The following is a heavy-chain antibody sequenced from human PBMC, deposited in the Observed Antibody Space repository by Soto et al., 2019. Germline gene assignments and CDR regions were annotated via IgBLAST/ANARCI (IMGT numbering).Heavy chain of an antibody. CDR3: ARVVDNLFDP. D-gene: IGHD3-10*01. V-gene: IGHV4-59*01. Sequence: SETLSLTCTVSGGSITSYYWSWIRQPPGKGLEWIGKIYYSGSSNYNPSLKSRVSMSVSTSRNQFSLKLTSLTAADTAVYYCARVVDNLFDPWGQGTLVTVSS. J-gene: IGHJ5*02. CDR1: GGSITSYY. CDR2: IYYSGSS.